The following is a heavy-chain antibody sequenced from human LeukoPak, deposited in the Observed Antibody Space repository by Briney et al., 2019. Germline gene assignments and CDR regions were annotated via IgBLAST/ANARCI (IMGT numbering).Heavy chain of an antibody. J-gene: IGHJ4*02. D-gene: IGHD3-22*01. V-gene: IGHV3-20*04. CDR1: GFTFDDYG. Sequence: PGGSLRLSCAASGFTFDDYGMSWVRQAPGKGREWGSGINWNGDSTGYALSVKGRFTISRDNAKISLYLQMTSLRAENTALYYCARAPFPYDSSGYFPLWGQGTLVTVSS. CDR2: INWNGDST. CDR3: ARAPFPYDSSGYFPL.